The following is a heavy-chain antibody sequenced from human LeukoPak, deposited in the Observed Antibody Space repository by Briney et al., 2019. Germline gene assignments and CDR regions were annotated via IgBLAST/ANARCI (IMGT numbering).Heavy chain of an antibody. J-gene: IGHJ4*02. CDR1: GYTFTSYD. V-gene: IGHV1-8*03. CDR3: ARVLPLLYYYDSSGYYGLEFGY. Sequence: ASVKVSCKASGYTFTSYDINWVRQATGQGLEWMGWMNPNSGNTGYAQKFQGRVTITRNTSISTAYMELSSLRSEDTAVYYCARVLPLLYYYDSSGYYGLEFGYWGQGTLVTVSS. CDR2: MNPNSGNT. D-gene: IGHD3-22*01.